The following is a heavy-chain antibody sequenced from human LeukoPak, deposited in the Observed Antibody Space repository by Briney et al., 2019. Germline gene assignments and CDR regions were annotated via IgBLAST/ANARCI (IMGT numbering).Heavy chain of an antibody. CDR2: IIPIFGTA. J-gene: IGHJ4*02. CDR3: ARDGRYSYGLDY. V-gene: IGHV1-69*13. D-gene: IGHD5-18*01. CDR1: GGTFSSYA. Sequence: ASVTVSCKASGGTFSSYAISWVRQAPGQGLEWMGGIIPIFGTANYAQKFQGRDTITADESTSTAYMELSSLRSEDTAVYYCARDGRYSYGLDYWGQGTLVTVSS.